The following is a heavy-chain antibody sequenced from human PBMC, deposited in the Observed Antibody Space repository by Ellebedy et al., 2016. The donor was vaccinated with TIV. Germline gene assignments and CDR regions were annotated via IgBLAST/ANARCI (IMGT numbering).Heavy chain of an antibody. CDR3: VRGDDDVGSGTYHL. J-gene: IGHJ4*02. V-gene: IGHV4-59*01. CDR1: GGSIFNYY. Sequence: MPSETLSLTCTVSGGSIFNYYWSWIRQPPGKGLEWIGYMYYSGSSSYNPSLKSRVTISADPSQNQIFLKLTSVSAADAAVYYCVRGDDDVGSGTYHLWGQGTLVTVSS. CDR2: MYYSGSS. D-gene: IGHD3-10*01.